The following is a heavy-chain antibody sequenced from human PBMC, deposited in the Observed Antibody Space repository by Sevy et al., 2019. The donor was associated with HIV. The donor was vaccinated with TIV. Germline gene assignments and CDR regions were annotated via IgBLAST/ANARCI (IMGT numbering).Heavy chain of an antibody. D-gene: IGHD4-17*01. CDR2: ISGTGSTI. CDR3: ARSDYGDYVGWFDP. CDR1: GFTFSSSI. V-gene: IGHV3-48*02. Sequence: GGSLRLSCAASGFTFSSSIINWVRQAPGKGLEWVSSISGTGSTIYYADSVKRRFTISRDNAKNSLYLQMHSLRDEDTAVYYCARSDYGDYVGWFDPWGQGTLVTVSS. J-gene: IGHJ5*02.